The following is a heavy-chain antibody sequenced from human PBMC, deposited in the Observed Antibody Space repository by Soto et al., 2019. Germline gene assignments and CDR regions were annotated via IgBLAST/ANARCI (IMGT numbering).Heavy chain of an antibody. J-gene: IGHJ4*02. Sequence: EVQLLESGGGLVQPGGSLRLSCAASGFTFSSYAMSWVRQAPGKGLEWVSALSGSGGSTYYADSVKGRFTISRDHSKNTLYLQMNSLRAEDTAVYYCAKSQLWFGELLPPTPFDYWGQGTLVTVSS. CDR2: LSGSGGST. CDR1: GFTFSSYA. D-gene: IGHD3-10*01. CDR3: AKSQLWFGELLPPTPFDY. V-gene: IGHV3-23*01.